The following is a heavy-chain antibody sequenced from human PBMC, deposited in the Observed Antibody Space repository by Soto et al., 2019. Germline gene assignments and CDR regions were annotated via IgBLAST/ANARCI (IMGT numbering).Heavy chain of an antibody. CDR1: GFTFSNSF. V-gene: IGHV3-30*18. CDR3: AKDTPLKEFDC. Sequence: PGGSLRLSCSASGFTFSNSFMHWVRQAPGRGLEWVAAISYDGSNTYYAKSVKGRFTISRDNSRDTLYLQVISLRSEDTAMYYCAKDTPLKEFDCWGQRTLVTVSS. CDR2: ISYDGSNT. J-gene: IGHJ4*02.